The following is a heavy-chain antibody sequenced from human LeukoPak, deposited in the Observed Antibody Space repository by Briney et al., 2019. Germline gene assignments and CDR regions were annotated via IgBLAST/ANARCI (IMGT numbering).Heavy chain of an antibody. CDR3: ASLNIVTTGAY. J-gene: IGHJ4*02. CDR1: GFTFSSYA. D-gene: IGHD2/OR15-2a*01. Sequence: HPGGSLRLSCAAPGFTFSSYAMSWVRQAPGKGLEWVSGIYADGGGTFYTDSVKGRFTISRDNSKNTLYLQMSSLTAEDTAVYYCASLNIVTTGAYWGQGTLVTVSS. V-gene: IGHV3-23*01. CDR2: IYADGGGT.